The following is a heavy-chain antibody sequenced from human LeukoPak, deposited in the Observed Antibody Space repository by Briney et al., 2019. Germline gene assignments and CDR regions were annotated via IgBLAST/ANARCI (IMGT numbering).Heavy chain of an antibody. CDR2: ISSSSSYI. V-gene: IGHV3-21*04. D-gene: IGHD3-22*01. J-gene: IGHJ6*02. CDR3: ARVMVAHYDSSGYYPLYYYYGMDV. Sequence: GGSLRLSCAASGFTFSSYSMNWVRQAPGKGLEWVSSISSSSSYIYYADSVKGRFTISRDNAKNTLYLQMNSLRAEDTAVYYCARVMVAHYDSSGYYPLYYYYGMDVWGQGTTVTVSS. CDR1: GFTFSSYS.